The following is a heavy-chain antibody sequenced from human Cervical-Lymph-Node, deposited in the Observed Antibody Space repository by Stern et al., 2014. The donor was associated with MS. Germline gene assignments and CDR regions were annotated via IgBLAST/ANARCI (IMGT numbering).Heavy chain of an antibody. CDR2: INHSGST. J-gene: IGHJ4*02. V-gene: IGHV4-34*01. CDR1: GGSFSGYY. D-gene: IGHD3-10*01. Sequence: VQLQQWGAGLLKPSETLSLTCAVYGGSFSGYYWSWIRQPPGKGLEWIGEINHSGSTNYNPSLKSRVTISVDTSKNQFSLKLSSVTAADTAVYYCARSTRGYFDYWGQGTLVTVSS. CDR3: ARSTRGYFDY.